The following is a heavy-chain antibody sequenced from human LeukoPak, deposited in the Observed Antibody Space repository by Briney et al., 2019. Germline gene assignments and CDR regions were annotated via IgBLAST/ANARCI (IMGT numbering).Heavy chain of an antibody. Sequence: PGGSLRLSCEASGFSISEYYIIWFRQPPGRGLESISYISDTAMTMKYADSVRGRFTISRDTVKNSVSLQMNSLTAGDTAVYYCSRDLNWNYGDPPQGGQGTLVTVSS. J-gene: IGHJ4*02. V-gene: IGHV3-11*04. D-gene: IGHD1-7*01. CDR1: GFSISEYY. CDR3: SRDLNWNYGDPPQ. CDR2: ISDTAMTM.